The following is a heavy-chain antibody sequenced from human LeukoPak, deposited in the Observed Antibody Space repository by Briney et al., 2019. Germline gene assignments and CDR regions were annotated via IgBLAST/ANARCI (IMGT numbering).Heavy chain of an antibody. J-gene: IGHJ5*02. D-gene: IGHD6-19*01. CDR1: GGTFSSYA. CDR3: ASENSSGQGGGANWFDP. V-gene: IGHV1-69*04. CDR2: IIPIFGIA. Sequence: GSSVKVSCKASGGTFSSYAISWVRQAPGQGLEWMGRIIPIFGIANYALKFQGRVTITADKSTSTAYMELSSLRSEDTAVYYCASENSSGQGGGANWFDPWGQGTLVTVSS.